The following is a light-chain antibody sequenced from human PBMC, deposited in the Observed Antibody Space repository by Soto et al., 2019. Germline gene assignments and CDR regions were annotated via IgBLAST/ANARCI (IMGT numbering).Light chain of an antibody. CDR3: QQRSNWPLT. CDR2: DAS. V-gene: IGKV3-11*01. Sequence: EIVLTQSPATLSLSPGERATLSCRASQSVSSYLAWYQQKPGQPPRLLVYDASNRATGIPARFSGSGSGTDFTLTISSLEPEDFAVYYCQQRSNWPLTFGGGTKVVIK. J-gene: IGKJ4*01. CDR1: QSVSSY.